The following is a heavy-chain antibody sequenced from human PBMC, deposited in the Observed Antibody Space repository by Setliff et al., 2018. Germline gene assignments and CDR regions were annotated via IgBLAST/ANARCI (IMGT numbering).Heavy chain of an antibody. D-gene: IGHD6-13*01. J-gene: IGHJ4*02. V-gene: IGHV3-23*01. CDR2: ISHSGAAT. CDR1: GFTFSDYA. Sequence: GGSLRLSCVASGFTFSDYAMFWIRQAPGKGLEWVSTISHSGAATYYADSANGRFTISRDNSKNTLWLQLNGLRVEDTALYYCAKGAGLGIRRYYFDSWGQGSLVTVSS. CDR3: AKGAGLGIRRYYFDS.